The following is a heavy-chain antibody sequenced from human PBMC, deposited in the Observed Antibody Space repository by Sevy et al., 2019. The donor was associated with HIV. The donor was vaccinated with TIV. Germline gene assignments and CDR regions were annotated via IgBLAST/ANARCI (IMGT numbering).Heavy chain of an antibody. V-gene: IGHV3-23*01. CDR2: ISGSGGST. CDR1: GFTFSSYA. Sequence: GGSLRLSCAASGFTFSSYAMSWVRQAPGKGLEWVSDISGSGGSTYYEDSVKGRFTISRDNSKNTLDLQMNSLRAEDTAVYYCAKGEAAADYYYYYYSDVWGKGTTVTVSS. D-gene: IGHD6-13*01. J-gene: IGHJ6*03. CDR3: AKGEAAADYYYYYYSDV.